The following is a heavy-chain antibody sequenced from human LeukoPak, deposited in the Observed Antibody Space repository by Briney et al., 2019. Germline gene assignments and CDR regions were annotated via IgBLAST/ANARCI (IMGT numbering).Heavy chain of an antibody. CDR1: GDSVSSNRFA. CDR3: ARGWRGAFDY. D-gene: IGHD3-10*01. J-gene: IGHJ4*02. Sequence: SQTLSLTCAISGDSVSSNRFAWNWIRQSPSRGLEWLGRTYFKSKWYNEYALSVKSRITINPDTSKNEFSLQLNSVTPEDTAVYYCARGWRGAFDYWGQGTLVTVSS. V-gene: IGHV6-1*01. CDR2: TYFKSKWYN.